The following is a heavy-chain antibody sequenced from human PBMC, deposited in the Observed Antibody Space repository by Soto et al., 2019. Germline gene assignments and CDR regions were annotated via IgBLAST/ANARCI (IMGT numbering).Heavy chain of an antibody. CDR3: ARGIWSGSPWTYYYGMDV. J-gene: IGHJ6*02. CDR2: ISAYNGNT. Sequence: ASVKVSCKASGYTFTSYGISWVRQAPGQGLEWMGWISAYNGNTNYAQKLQGRVTMTTDTSTSTAYMELRSLRSDDTAVYYCARGIWSGSPWTYYYGMDVWGQGTTVTVS. D-gene: IGHD3-3*01. V-gene: IGHV1-18*04. CDR1: GYTFTSYG.